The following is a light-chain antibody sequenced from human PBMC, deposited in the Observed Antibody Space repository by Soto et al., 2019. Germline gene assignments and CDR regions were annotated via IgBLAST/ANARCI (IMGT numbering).Light chain of an antibody. CDR1: QSVSSSY. Sequence: EVVLTQSPGTLSLSPGERATLSCRASQSVSSSYLTWYQQRPGQAPRLVIYGGSRRATGIPDRFSGSGSGTDFTLTISRLEPEDSAVYYCQQYSASPISFGPGTRLEIK. CDR2: GGS. J-gene: IGKJ5*01. CDR3: QQYSASPIS. V-gene: IGKV3-20*01.